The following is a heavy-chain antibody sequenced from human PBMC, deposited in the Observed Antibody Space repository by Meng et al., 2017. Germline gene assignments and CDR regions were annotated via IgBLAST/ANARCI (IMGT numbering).Heavy chain of an antibody. CDR3: ARDLGIAVAGSVGWYYYGMDV. D-gene: IGHD6-19*01. Sequence: GESLKISWAASGFTFSSYAMHWVRQAPGKGLEWVAVISYDGSNKYYADSVKGRFTISRDNSKNTLYLQRNSLRAEDTAVYYCARDLGIAVAGSVGWYYYGMDVWGQGTTVTVSS. J-gene: IGHJ6*02. V-gene: IGHV3-30*04. CDR1: GFTFSSYA. CDR2: ISYDGSNK.